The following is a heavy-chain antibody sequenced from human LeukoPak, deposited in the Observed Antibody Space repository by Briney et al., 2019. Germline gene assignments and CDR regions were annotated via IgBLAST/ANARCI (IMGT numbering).Heavy chain of an antibody. CDR2: ISYVGSKK. J-gene: IGHJ4*02. CDR3: AKEWGYYDFWSGYYDPYYFDY. Sequence: PGGSLRLSCAAPGFTFSSYGMHWVRQAQGEGLEWVAVISYVGSKKYYAGSVKGRFTISRDNSKNTLYLQMNSLRAEDTAVYYCAKEWGYYDFWSGYYDPYYFDYWGQGTLVTVSS. CDR1: GFTFSSYG. V-gene: IGHV3-30*18. D-gene: IGHD3-3*01.